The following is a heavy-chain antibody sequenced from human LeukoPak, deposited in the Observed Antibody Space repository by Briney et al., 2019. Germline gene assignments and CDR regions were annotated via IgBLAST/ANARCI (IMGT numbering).Heavy chain of an antibody. CDR2: ISYDGSNI. J-gene: IGHJ4*02. Sequence: GGSLRLSCAASGFTFSSYGMHWVRQALGKGLEWVAVISYDGSNIYYADSVKGRFTISRDNSKNTLYLQMNSLRAEDTAVYSCASSLWFGELLFDIDYWGQGTLVTVSS. V-gene: IGHV3-30*03. CDR3: ASSLWFGELLFDIDY. CDR1: GFTFSSYG. D-gene: IGHD3-10*01.